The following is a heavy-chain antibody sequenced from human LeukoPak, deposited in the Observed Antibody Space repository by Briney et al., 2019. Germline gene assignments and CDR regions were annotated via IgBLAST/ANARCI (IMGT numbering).Heavy chain of an antibody. J-gene: IGHJ6*02. CDR1: AFTFSTYA. Sequence: GGSLRLSCAASAFTFSTYAMNWVRQAPGKGLEWVSAISGSGGSTHCADSVKGRFTISRDNFKNTLYLQMNSLRAEDTAVYYCAKDRAVTTALYYYYGMDVWGQGTTVTVSS. V-gene: IGHV3-23*01. CDR2: ISGSGGST. D-gene: IGHD4-11*01. CDR3: AKDRAVTTALYYYYGMDV.